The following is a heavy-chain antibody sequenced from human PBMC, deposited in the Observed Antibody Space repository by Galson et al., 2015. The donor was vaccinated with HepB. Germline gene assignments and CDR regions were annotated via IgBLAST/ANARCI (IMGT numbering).Heavy chain of an antibody. J-gene: IGHJ4*02. CDR1: GFTFSTYA. CDR2: INGSGSNT. D-gene: IGHD3-22*01. Sequence: SLRLSCAASGFTFSTYAMNWVRQAPGKGLEWVSTINGSGSNTFYADSVKGRFTISRDSSKNTLYLQMSSLRAEDTAVYYCAKGIWEYYDNRVFDSWGQGTLVTVSS. CDR3: AKGIWEYYDNRVFDS. V-gene: IGHV3-23*01.